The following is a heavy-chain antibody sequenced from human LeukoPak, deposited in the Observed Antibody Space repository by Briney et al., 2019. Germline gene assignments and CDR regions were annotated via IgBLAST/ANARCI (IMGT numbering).Heavy chain of an antibody. CDR1: GYSFTGYW. D-gene: IGHD3-3*01. J-gene: IGHJ4*02. CDR3: ARQMASGLVTIPAGY. CDR2: IYPGDSDT. Sequence: GESLKISCKGSGYSFTGYWIGWVRQMPGKGLEWMGIIYPGDSDTRYSPSFQDQVTISADKSISTAYLQWSSLKASDTAMYYCARQMASGLVTIPAGYWGQGTLVTVSS. V-gene: IGHV5-51*01.